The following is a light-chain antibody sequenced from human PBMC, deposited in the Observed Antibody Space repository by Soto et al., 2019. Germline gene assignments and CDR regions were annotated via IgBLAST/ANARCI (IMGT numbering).Light chain of an antibody. V-gene: IGLV2-14*03. Sequence: QSALTQHASVSWSPGQSITISCTGTSSNVGGYNYVSWYQHSPATAPRPTIYDVSNRPSGVSIPCSGSKSDNTPSLTISGLQPEAEADCHSSSHTSCNTSQIVSGTGTKSPS. CDR2: DVS. J-gene: IGLJ1*01. CDR1: SSNVGGYNY. CDR3: SSHTSCNTSQIV.